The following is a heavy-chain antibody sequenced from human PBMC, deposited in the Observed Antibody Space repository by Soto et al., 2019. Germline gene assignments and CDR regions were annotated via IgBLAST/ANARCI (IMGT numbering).Heavy chain of an antibody. CDR2: IIPIFGTA. Sequence: QVQLVQSGAEVTKPGSSVKVSCKASGGTFSSYAISWVRQAPGQGLEWMGGIIPIFGTANYAQKFQGRVTITADESTSTAYMELSSLRSEDTAVYYCAREGDIVVVPAANNYYYYYGMDVWGQGTTVTVSS. CDR1: GGTFSSYA. V-gene: IGHV1-69*01. CDR3: AREGDIVVVPAANNYYYYYGMDV. D-gene: IGHD2-2*01. J-gene: IGHJ6*02.